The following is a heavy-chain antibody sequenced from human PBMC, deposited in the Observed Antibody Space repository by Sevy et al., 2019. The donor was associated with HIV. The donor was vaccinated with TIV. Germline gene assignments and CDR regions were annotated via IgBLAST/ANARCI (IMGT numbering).Heavy chain of an antibody. CDR1: GFTLSNYS. V-gene: IGHV3-74*01. J-gene: IGHJ3*02. CDR3: ARDMSTTVAFDI. Sequence: GGSLRLSCAASGFTLSNYSMHWVRRAPGKGLVWVSRISRDGTNTIYADSVKGRFTLSRDNAKNTLYLHMNSLTAEDTAMYYCARDMSTTVAFDIWVHGTMVTVSS. CDR2: ISRDGTNT. D-gene: IGHD4-17*01.